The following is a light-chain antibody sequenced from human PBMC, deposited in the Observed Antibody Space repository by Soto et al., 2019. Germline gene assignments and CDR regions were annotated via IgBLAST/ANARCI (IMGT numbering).Light chain of an antibody. CDR3: QQRHNWPYT. CDR2: DAS. V-gene: IGKV3-11*01. Sequence: EIVLTQSPATLSLSPGERATLSCRASQRVYSYLGWYQQKPGQAPRLLIYDASNRATGIPARFSGSGSGTDFTLTISSLEPEDFAVYYCQQRHNWPYTFGQGTNLEIK. CDR1: QRVYSY. J-gene: IGKJ2*01.